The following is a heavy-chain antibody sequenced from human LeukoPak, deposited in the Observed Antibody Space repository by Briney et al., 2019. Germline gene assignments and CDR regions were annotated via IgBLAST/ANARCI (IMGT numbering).Heavy chain of an antibody. Sequence: GRSLRLSCAASGFTFSSYGMHWVRQAPGKGLEWVALIWYDGSSKHYADSVRGRFTISRVNSKNTLYLQMNSLRAEDTAVYYCARDFELSHWGQGTLVTVSS. CDR1: GFTFSSYG. CDR2: IWYDGSSK. CDR3: ARDFELSH. V-gene: IGHV3-33*01. D-gene: IGHD3-16*02. J-gene: IGHJ4*02.